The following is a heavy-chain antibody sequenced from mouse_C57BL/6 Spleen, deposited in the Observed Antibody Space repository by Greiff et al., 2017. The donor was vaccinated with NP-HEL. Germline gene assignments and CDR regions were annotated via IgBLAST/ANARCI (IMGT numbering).Heavy chain of an antibody. J-gene: IGHJ1*03. CDR3: ARSLRQYSQGYFDV. D-gene: IGHD1-1*01. V-gene: IGHV1-69*01. Sequence: QVQLQQPGAELVMPGASVKLSCKASGYTFTSYWMHWVKQRPGQGLEWIGEIDPSDSYTNYNQKFKGKSTLTVDKSSSTAYMQLSSLTSEDSAVYYCARSLRQYSQGYFDVWGTGTTVTVSS. CDR2: IDPSDSYT. CDR1: GYTFTSYW.